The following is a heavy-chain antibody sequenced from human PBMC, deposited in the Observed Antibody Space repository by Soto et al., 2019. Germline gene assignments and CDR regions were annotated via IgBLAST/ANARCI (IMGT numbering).Heavy chain of an antibody. D-gene: IGHD3-10*01. V-gene: IGHV1-69*01. CDR1: GGSLRNSV. CDR3: ARLGHPGH. J-gene: IGHJ4*02. CDR2: VIPILGTA. Sequence: QVQLVQSGAEVKKPGSSVKVSCTASGGSLRNSVISWVRQAPAQRLEWMGGVIPILGTANYAQKFQGRVTMTADEATSTAYMHLSSLSPDATAVYYCARLGHPGHWGPGTLVIVSS.